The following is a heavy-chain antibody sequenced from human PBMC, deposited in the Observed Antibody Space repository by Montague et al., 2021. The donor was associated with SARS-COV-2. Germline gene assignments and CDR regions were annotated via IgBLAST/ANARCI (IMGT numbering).Heavy chain of an antibody. Sequence: SETLSLTCTVSGGSISNYYWSWIRQPAGKGLEWIGRIYASGNTNYNPSLKSRVTMSVDTSKNQFSLKLSSGTAADTAVYYCATLPSSITIFGVVQGYYFDDWGQGTLVIVSS. CDR2: IYASGNT. D-gene: IGHD3-3*01. CDR3: ATLPSSITIFGVVQGYYFDD. CDR1: GGSISNYY. V-gene: IGHV4-4*07. J-gene: IGHJ4*02.